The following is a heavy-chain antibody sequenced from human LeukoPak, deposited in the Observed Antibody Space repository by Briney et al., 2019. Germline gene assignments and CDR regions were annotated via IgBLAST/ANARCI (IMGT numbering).Heavy chain of an antibody. CDR3: ARGGPTYYYDSSGYPPLDY. CDR1: GFTFSDYY. V-gene: IGHV3-11*01. J-gene: IGHJ4*02. Sequence: GVSLRLSCAASGFTFSDYYMSWIRQAPGKGLEWGSYISSSGSTIYYADSVKGRFTISRDNAKNSLYLQMNSLRAEDTAVYYCARGGPTYYYDSSGYPPLDYWGQGTLVTVSS. CDR2: ISSSGSTI. D-gene: IGHD3-22*01.